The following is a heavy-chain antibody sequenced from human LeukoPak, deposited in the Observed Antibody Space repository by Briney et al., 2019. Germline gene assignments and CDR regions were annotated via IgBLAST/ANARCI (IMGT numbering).Heavy chain of an antibody. D-gene: IGHD3-10*01. V-gene: IGHV4-39*01. CDR2: VYYSGSN. Sequence: PSETLSLTCTVSGASISSSGYYGGWSRQPPGKGLEWIVSVYYSGSNYYNPSRRSRVTISVDTSKNQFALKLSSVTAADAAVYYCARHYYYSGSYYFDCWGQGTLVTVSS. J-gene: IGHJ4*02. CDR3: ARHYYYSGSYYFDC. CDR1: GASISSSGYY.